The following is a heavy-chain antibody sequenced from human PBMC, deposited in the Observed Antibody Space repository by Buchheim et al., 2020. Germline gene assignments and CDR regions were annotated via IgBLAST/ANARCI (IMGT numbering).Heavy chain of an antibody. CDR1: GGSISSSSYY. CDR2: IYYSGST. J-gene: IGHJ4*02. Sequence: QLQLQESGPGLVKPSETLSLTCTVSGGSISSSSYYWGWIRQPPGKGLEWIGSIYYSGSTYYNPSLKSRVTISVDTSKNQFSLKLSSVTAADTAVYYCARGGYFRGDGYNWDYWGQGTL. D-gene: IGHD5-24*01. V-gene: IGHV4-39*01. CDR3: ARGGYFRGDGYNWDY.